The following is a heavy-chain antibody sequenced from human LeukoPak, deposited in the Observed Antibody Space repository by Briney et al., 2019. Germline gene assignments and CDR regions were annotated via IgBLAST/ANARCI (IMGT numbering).Heavy chain of an antibody. V-gene: IGHV3-7*01. Sequence: PGGSLRLSCAASGFIYSNYWMAWVRQAPGKGLQWVASIKRDGSVEYYVDSVKGRFTISRDNAKTSHYLQMNSLTAEGTAVYYCAKTTTGYSSGRFPGWPVDYWGQGTLVTVSS. CDR3: AKTTTGYSSGRFPGWPVDY. D-gene: IGHD6-19*01. CDR1: GFIYSNYW. J-gene: IGHJ4*02. CDR2: IKRDGSVE.